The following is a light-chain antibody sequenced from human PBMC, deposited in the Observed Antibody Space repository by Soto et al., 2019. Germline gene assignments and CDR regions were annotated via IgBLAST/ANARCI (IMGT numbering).Light chain of an antibody. CDR2: EVS. V-gene: IGLV2-14*01. CDR1: SSDVGSYNY. J-gene: IGLJ1*01. CDR3: ISFTSRHIYV. Sequence: QSALTQPASVSGSPGQSITISCTGTSSDVGSYNYVSWYQQHPGKAPKLMIYEVSDRPSGISSRFSGSKSGNTASLTISGLQTEDEADYYCISFTSRHIYVFGTGTKLTAL.